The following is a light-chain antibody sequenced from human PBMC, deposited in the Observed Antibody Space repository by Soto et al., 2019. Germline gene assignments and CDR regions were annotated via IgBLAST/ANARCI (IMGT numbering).Light chain of an antibody. CDR1: QSVSSK. Sequence: EIVMTQFPATLSVSPGERATLSCRASQSVSSKLAWYQQKPGQAPRLLIYGASTRATAIPARFSGSGSGTEFTLTISSLQSEDFAVYYCQQYKDWPPLTFGGGTKVEIK. J-gene: IGKJ4*01. CDR3: QQYKDWPPLT. V-gene: IGKV3-15*01. CDR2: GAS.